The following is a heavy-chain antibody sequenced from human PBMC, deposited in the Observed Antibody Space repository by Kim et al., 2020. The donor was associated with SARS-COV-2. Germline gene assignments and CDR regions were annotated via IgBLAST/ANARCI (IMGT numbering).Heavy chain of an antibody. J-gene: IGHJ4*02. Sequence: DSVAGRFPIHRNNSKNTLYLQLNGLRSKDTAVYYCAKDPYYDFWSGYYFDYWGQGTLVTVSS. D-gene: IGHD3-3*01. V-gene: IGHV3-23*01. CDR3: AKDPYYDFWSGYYFDY.